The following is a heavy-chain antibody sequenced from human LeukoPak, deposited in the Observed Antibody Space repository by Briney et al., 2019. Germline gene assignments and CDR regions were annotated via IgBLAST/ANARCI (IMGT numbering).Heavy chain of an antibody. CDR2: IHTSGNT. CDR3: VRDWNGDYFDY. CDR1: GDSVSSGTYY. V-gene: IGHV4-61*02. J-gene: IGHJ4*02. D-gene: IGHD1-1*01. Sequence: SETLSLTCFVCGDSVSSGTYYWTWLRQPAGKGLEWIGRIHTSGNTNYSPSLKSRVTISRDTSKNQFSLRLTSVTAADTAVYYCVRDWNGDYFDYWGQGTLVTVSS.